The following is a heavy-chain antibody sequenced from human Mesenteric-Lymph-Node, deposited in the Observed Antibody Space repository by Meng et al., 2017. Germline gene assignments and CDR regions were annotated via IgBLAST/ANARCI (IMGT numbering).Heavy chain of an antibody. V-gene: IGHV4-34*01. CDR3: ARGPSRWLQFSFDY. CDR1: GGSFSGYN. J-gene: IGHJ4*02. D-gene: IGHD5-24*01. CDR2: INHSGST. Sequence: QVQLQPWGSGLLKPSETLSPTCAVYGGSFSGYNWSWIRQPPGKGLEWIGEINHSGSTNYNPSLKSRVTISVDTSKNQFSLKLSSVTAADTAVYYCARGPSRWLQFSFDYWGQGTLVTVSS.